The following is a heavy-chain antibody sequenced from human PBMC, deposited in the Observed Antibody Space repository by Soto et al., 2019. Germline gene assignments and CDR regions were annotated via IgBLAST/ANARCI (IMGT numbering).Heavy chain of an antibody. CDR1: GGSISSGVYY. D-gene: IGHD3-9*01. CDR3: GRLEGLATISYYFDY. J-gene: IGHJ4*02. CDR2: IYYSGST. V-gene: IGHV4-30-4*08. Sequence: SETLSLTCTVSGGSISSGVYYWSWIRQHPGKGLEWIGYIYYSGSTYYNPSLESRVTISVDTSKNQFSLKLMSLSAADTAVYYCGRLEGLATISYYFDYWGQGALVTVSS.